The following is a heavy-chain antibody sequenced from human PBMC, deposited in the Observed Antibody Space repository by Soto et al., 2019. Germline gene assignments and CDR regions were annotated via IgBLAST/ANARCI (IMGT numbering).Heavy chain of an antibody. D-gene: IGHD6-6*01. CDR3: ARERKGLVSIEDRGANAKGMDV. V-gene: IGHV1-2*02. CDR1: GYTFTGYY. Sequence: ASVKVSCKASGYTFTGYYMHWVRQAPGQGLEWMGWINPNSGGTNYAQKFQGRVTMTRDTSISTAYMELSRLRSDDTAVYYCARERKGLVSIEDRGANAKGMDVWGQGTTVTVSS. CDR2: INPNSGGT. J-gene: IGHJ6*02.